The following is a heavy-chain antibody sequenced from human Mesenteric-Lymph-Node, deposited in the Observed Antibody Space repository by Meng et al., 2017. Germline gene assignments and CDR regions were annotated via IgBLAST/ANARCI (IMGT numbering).Heavy chain of an antibody. V-gene: IGHV3-21*01. CDR3: ARGSGLAVAATFDY. D-gene: IGHD1-26*01. J-gene: IGHJ4*02. Sequence: ELQLVESGGGLVKPGGSLILSCAASGFTFSSYSMNWVRQAPGKGLVWVSSISSSGTYIYYADSVKGRFTISRDNAKNSLYLQMNSLRAEDTAVYYCARGSGLAVAATFDYWGQGTLVTVSS. CDR2: ISSSGTYI. CDR1: GFTFSSYS.